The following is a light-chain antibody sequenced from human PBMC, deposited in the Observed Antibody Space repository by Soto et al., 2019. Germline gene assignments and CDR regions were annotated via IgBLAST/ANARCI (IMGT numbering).Light chain of an antibody. CDR3: QQYNSYPPT. J-gene: IGKJ2*01. V-gene: IGKV1-16*02. CDR1: QDIRDY. CDR2: AAS. Sequence: DIQMTQSPSSLSASVGDRVTISCRASQDIRDYLAWFQQKPGKPPKTLIYAASRLQPGVPSKFSGSGSGTDFTLTISSLQPGDFATYYCQQYNSYPPTFGQGTRLDI.